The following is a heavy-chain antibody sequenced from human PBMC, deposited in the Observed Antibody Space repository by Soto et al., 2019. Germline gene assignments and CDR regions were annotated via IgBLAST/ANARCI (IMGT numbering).Heavy chain of an antibody. CDR1: GYTFTSYG. CDR2: ISAYNGNT. CDR3: ARDIHYYDSSGSPHNRFDP. J-gene: IGHJ5*02. Sequence: GPSVKVSCKASGYTFTSYGISWVRQAPGQGLEWMGWISAYNGNTNYAQKLQGRVTMTTDTSTSTAYMELRSLRSDDTAVYYCARDIHYYDSSGSPHNRFDPWGQGTLVTVSS. V-gene: IGHV1-18*01. D-gene: IGHD3-22*01.